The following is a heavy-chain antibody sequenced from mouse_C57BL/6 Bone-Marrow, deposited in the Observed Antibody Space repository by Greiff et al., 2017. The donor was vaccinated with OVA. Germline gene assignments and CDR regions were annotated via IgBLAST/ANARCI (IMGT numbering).Heavy chain of an antibody. Sequence: EVMLVESGGGLVKPGGSLKLSCAASGFTFSSYAMSWVRQTPEKRLEWVATISDGGSYTYYPDNVKGRFTISRDNAKNNLYLQMSHLKSEDTAMYYCARPPYGSSHLSYWYFDVWGTGTTVTVSS. D-gene: IGHD1-1*01. CDR2: ISDGGSYT. CDR1: GFTFSSYA. V-gene: IGHV5-4*03. J-gene: IGHJ1*03. CDR3: ARPPYGSSHLSYWYFDV.